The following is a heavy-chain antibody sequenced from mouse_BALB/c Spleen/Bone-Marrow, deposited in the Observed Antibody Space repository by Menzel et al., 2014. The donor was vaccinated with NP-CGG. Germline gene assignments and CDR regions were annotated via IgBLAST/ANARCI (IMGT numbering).Heavy chain of an antibody. CDR1: GFSLTSYG. Sequence: QVQLQQSGPGLVAPSQSLSITCTVSGFSLTSYGVHWVRQPPGKGLEWLGIIWAGGSTNYNSAPMSRLSISKDNSKSQVFLKMNSLQTDDTAMYFCAIAYFGNYNYYFDYWGQGTTLTVSS. V-gene: IGHV2-9*02. CDR2: IWAGGST. CDR3: AIAYFGNYNYYFDY. D-gene: IGHD2-10*01. J-gene: IGHJ2*01.